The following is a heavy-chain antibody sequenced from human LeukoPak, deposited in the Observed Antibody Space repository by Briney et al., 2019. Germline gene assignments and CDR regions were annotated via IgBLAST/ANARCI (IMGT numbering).Heavy chain of an antibody. CDR3: TIHPPQAVAGTRPATGFDY. CDR1: GFTFSSYE. CDR2: ISSSGSTI. J-gene: IGHJ4*02. V-gene: IGHV3-48*03. Sequence: SGGSLRLSCAASGFTFSSYEMNWVRQAPGKGLEWVSYISSSGSTIYYADSVKGRFTISRDNAKNSLYLQMNSLKTEDTAVYYCTIHPPQAVAGTRPATGFDYWGQGTLVTVSS. D-gene: IGHD6-19*01.